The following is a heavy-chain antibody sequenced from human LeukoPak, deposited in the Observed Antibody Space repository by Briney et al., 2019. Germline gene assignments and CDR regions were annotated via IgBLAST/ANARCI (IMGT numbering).Heavy chain of an antibody. CDR3: ARDPYDSSWGRCYFDY. CDR2: IYHSGST. J-gene: IGHJ4*02. Sequence: PSGTLSLTCAVSGGSISSSNWWSWVRQPPGKGLEGIGEIYHSGSTNYNPSLKSRVTISVDKSKNHFSLKLSSVTAEDTAVYYCARDPYDSSWGRCYFDYWGQGNLVSVSS. CDR1: GGSISSSNW. V-gene: IGHV4-4*02. D-gene: IGHD3-22*01.